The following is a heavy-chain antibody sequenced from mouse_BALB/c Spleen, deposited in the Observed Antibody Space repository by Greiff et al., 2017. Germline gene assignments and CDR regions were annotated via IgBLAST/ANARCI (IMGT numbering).Heavy chain of an antibody. CDR2: ISTYYGDA. Sequence: QVHVKQSGAELVRPGVSVKISCKGSGYTFTDYAMHWVKQSHAKSLEWIGVISTYYGDASYNQKFKGKATMTVDKSSSTAYMELARLTSEDSAIYYCARSIGGLRRDYYAMDYWGQGTSVTVSS. CDR1: GYTFTDYA. V-gene: IGHV1S137*01. D-gene: IGHD2-4*01. CDR3: ARSIGGLRRDYYAMDY. J-gene: IGHJ4*01.